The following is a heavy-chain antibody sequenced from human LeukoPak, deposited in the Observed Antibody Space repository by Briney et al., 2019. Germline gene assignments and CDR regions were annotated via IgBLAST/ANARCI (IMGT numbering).Heavy chain of an antibody. Sequence: SETLSLTCTVSGGSISSYYWSWIRQPPGKGLEWIGYIYYSGSTNYNPSLKSRVTISVDTSKNQFSLKLSSVTAADTAVYYCARQYSSGWYYFDYWGQGTLVTVSS. D-gene: IGHD6-19*01. V-gene: IGHV4-59*08. CDR1: GGSISSYY. CDR3: ARQYSSGWYYFDY. CDR2: IYYSGST. J-gene: IGHJ4*02.